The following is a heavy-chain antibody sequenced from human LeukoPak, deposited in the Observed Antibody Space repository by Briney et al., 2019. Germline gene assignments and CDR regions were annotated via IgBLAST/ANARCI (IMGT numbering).Heavy chain of an antibody. Sequence: GGSLRLSCAASEFTFSNYAMNWVRQAPGKGLEWVSGISGSGGNTYYTDSVNGRFTISRDNSKNALYLQMNSLRAEDTAVYYCAKGPSSGYSTSWHDRWGQGTLVTVSS. CDR2: ISGSGGNT. CDR1: EFTFSNYA. J-gene: IGHJ5*02. CDR3: AKGPSSGYSTSWHDR. D-gene: IGHD6-13*01. V-gene: IGHV3-23*01.